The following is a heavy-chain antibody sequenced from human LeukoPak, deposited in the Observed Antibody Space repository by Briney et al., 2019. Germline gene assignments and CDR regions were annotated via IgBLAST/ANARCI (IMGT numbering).Heavy chain of an antibody. J-gene: IGHJ3*02. CDR2: INHSGST. Sequence: SETLSLTCAVYGGSFSGYYWSWIRQPPGKGLEWIGEINHSGSTNYNPSLKSRVTISVDTSKNQFSLKLSPVTAADTAVYYCARRRRTYYYDRGGAFDIWRQGTMVTVSS. CDR1: GGSFSGYY. CDR3: ARRRRTYYYDRGGAFDI. D-gene: IGHD3-22*01. V-gene: IGHV4-34*01.